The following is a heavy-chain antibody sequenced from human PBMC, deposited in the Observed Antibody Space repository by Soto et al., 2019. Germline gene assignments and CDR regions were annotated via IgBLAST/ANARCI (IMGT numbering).Heavy chain of an antibody. Sequence: QLQLQESGPGLVKPSETLSLTCTVSGGSISSSSYYWGWIRQPPGKGLEWIGSIYYSGSTYYNPSLNIRVTISVDTSKNQFSLKLSSVPAADTAVYYCARLDRNGWFDPWGQGTLVTVSS. CDR3: ARLDRNGWFDP. D-gene: IGHD2-8*01. CDR2: IYYSGST. J-gene: IGHJ5*02. V-gene: IGHV4-39*01. CDR1: GGSISSSSYY.